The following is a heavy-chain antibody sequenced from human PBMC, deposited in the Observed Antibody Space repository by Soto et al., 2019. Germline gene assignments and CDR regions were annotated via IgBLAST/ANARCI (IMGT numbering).Heavy chain of an antibody. CDR3: ARRIAAADNWFDP. J-gene: IGHJ5*02. CDR1: GYSFTSYW. V-gene: IGHV5-51*01. CDR2: IYPGDSDT. D-gene: IGHD6-13*01. Sequence: GESLKISCKGSGYSFTSYWIGWVRQMPGKGLEWMGIIYPGDSDTRYSPSFQGQVTISADKSISTAYLQWSSLKASDTALYYCARRIAAADNWFDPWGQGTLVTVS.